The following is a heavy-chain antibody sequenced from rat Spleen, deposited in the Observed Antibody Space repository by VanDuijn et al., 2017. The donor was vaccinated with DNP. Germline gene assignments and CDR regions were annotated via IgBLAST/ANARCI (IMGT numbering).Heavy chain of an antibody. D-gene: IGHD1-12*03. V-gene: IGHV3-1*01. CDR2: ISHSDST. CDR3: ARGNDGYFPYWYFDF. J-gene: IGHJ1*01. CDR1: GYSITGNY. Sequence: VQLQESGPGLVEPSQSLSLTCSVTGYSITGNYWAWIRKLPGNKMEWIGYISHSDSTGYNPSLNSRISITRDTTKNQFFLQLNSVTTDEIATYYCARGNDGYFPYWYFDFWGPGTMVTVSS.